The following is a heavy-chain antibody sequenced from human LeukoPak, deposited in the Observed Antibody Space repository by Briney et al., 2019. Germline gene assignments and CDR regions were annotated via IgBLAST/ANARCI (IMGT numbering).Heavy chain of an antibody. CDR2: TKQDGSEK. V-gene: IGHV3-7*01. J-gene: IGHJ6*03. CDR1: GFTFSSYA. CDR3: ARGGRYCSGGSCYAGYYYYYMDV. D-gene: IGHD2-15*01. Sequence: PGGSLRLSCAASGFTFSSYAMSWVRQAPGKGLEWVANTKQDGSEKYYVDSVKGRFTISRDNAKNSLYLQMNSLRAEDTAVYYCARGGRYCSGGSCYAGYYYYYMDVWGKGTTVTVSS.